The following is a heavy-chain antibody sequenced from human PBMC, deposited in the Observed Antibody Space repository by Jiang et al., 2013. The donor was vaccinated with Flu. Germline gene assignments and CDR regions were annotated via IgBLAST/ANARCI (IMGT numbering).Heavy chain of an antibody. J-gene: IGHJ3*02. CDR1: SSNSYS. V-gene: IGHV4-39*01. Sequence: SSNSYSWGWIRPAPTGRGVEWIGSIYYSGSDLLQPVPSKSRVTISVDTSKNQFSLKLSSVTAADTAVYYCARHDSRGSFDDAFDIWGQGTMVTVSS. CDR3: ARHDSRGSFDDAFDI. D-gene: IGHD3-9*01. CDR2: IYYSGSD.